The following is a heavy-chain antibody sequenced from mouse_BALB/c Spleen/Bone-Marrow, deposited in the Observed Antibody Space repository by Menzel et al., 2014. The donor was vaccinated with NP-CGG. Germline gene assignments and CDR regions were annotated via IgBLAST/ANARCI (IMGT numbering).Heavy chain of an antibody. Sequence: QVQLQHSGAELVKPGASVKLSCKASGYTFTSYWMHWVKQRPGQGLEWIGEINPSNGRTNYNEKFKSKATLTVDKSSSTAYMQLSSLTSEDSAVYYCARRNGDYWGQGTTLTVSS. V-gene: IGHV1S81*02. J-gene: IGHJ2*01. CDR1: GYTFTSYW. CDR2: INPSNGRT. CDR3: ARRNGDY.